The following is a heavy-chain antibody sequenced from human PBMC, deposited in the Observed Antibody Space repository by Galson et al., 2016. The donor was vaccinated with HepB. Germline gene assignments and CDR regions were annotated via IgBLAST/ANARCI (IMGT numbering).Heavy chain of an antibody. Sequence: QSGAEVKRPGESLKMSCKGSGYTFTNNWIGWVRQMPGKGLEWMGIINPADSEIRYSPSLQGQVTISVDKSINTAYLQWSSLKASDTAMYYCARQGCGSTSCLTVDSWGQGALVTVSS. CDR1: GYTFTNNW. CDR3: ARQGCGSTSCLTVDS. J-gene: IGHJ4*02. CDR2: INPADSEI. D-gene: IGHD2-2*01. V-gene: IGHV5-51*01.